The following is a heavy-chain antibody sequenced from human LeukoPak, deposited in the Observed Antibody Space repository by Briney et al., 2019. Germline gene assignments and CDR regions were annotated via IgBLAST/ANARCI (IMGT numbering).Heavy chain of an antibody. V-gene: IGHV3-7*04. Sequence: GGSLRLSCAASGFTFSTYWMNWVRQAPGKGLEWVANIKQDGSEKSYVDSVKGRFTISRDNAKKSLYLQMNSLRAEDTAVYFCARGTDDYDFCDYWGQGALVTVSS. J-gene: IGHJ4*02. D-gene: IGHD3-3*01. CDR2: IKQDGSEK. CDR1: GFTFSTYW. CDR3: ARGTDDYDFCDY.